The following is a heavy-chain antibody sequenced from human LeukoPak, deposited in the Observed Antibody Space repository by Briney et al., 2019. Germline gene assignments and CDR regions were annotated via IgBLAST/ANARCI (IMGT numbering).Heavy chain of an antibody. Sequence: PSETLSLTCTVSGGSISSGDYYWSWIRQPPGKGLEWIGYIYYSGSTYYNPSLKSRVTISVDTSKNQFSLKLSSVTAADTAVYYCARAAMVRGVDYWGQGTLVTVSS. CDR3: ARAAMVRGVDY. J-gene: IGHJ4*02. CDR1: GGSISSGDYY. V-gene: IGHV4-30-4*01. CDR2: IYYSGST. D-gene: IGHD3-10*01.